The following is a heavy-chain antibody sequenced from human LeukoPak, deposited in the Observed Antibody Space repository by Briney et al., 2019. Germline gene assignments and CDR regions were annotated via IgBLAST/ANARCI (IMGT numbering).Heavy chain of an antibody. CDR3: ARSIGGGGNSDY. CDR2: IYYTGST. V-gene: IGHV4-59*01. CDR1: GGSISSYY. Sequence: VKPSETLSLTSTGSGGSISSYYWSWIRQPPGKELEWIGYIYYTGSTNYNPSLKSRVTISVDTSKNQFSLRLSSVTAADTAVYYCARSIGGGGNSDYLGQGTLVTVSS. D-gene: IGHD4-23*01. J-gene: IGHJ4*02.